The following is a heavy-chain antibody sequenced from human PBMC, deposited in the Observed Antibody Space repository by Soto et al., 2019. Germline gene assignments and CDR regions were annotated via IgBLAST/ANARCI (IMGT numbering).Heavy chain of an antibody. D-gene: IGHD6-6*01. Sequence: ASVKVSCKASGYTFTSYDINWVRQATGQGLEWMGWMNPNSGNTGYAQKFQGRVTMTRNTSISTAYMELSSLRSEDTAVYYCARAVLLIAARSRGAFDIWGQGTMVTVSS. CDR1: GYTFTSYD. CDR3: ARAVLLIAARSRGAFDI. V-gene: IGHV1-8*01. CDR2: MNPNSGNT. J-gene: IGHJ3*02.